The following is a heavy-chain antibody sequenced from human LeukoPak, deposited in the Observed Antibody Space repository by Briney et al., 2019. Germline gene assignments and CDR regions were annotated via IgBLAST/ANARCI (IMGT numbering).Heavy chain of an antibody. CDR3: ARGRRGYQLLFVAFDI. J-gene: IGHJ3*02. CDR2: INHSGST. Sequence: SETLSLSCAVSGGSISSYYWSWIRQPPGKGLEWIGEINHSGSTNYNPSLKSRVTISVDTSKNQFSLKLSSVTAADTAVYYCARGRRGYQLLFVAFDIWGQGTMVTVSS. V-gene: IGHV4-34*01. D-gene: IGHD2-2*01. CDR1: GGSISSYY.